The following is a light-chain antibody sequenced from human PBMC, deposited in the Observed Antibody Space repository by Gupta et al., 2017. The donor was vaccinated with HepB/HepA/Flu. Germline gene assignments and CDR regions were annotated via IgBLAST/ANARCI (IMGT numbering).Light chain of an antibody. CDR3: HSYKYTPTRVV. J-gene: IGLJ2*01. V-gene: IGLV2-14*01. CDR1: SSDFGDFDH. Sequence: QSALTQPASVSGSPGQSITISCTGTSSDFGDFDHVSWYQKNPGKAPKLLMSDDDNRPSGVPGRFSGSKSGTTASLTISGLQAEDEGDYYCHSYKYTPTRVVFGGGTKLTVL. CDR2: DDD.